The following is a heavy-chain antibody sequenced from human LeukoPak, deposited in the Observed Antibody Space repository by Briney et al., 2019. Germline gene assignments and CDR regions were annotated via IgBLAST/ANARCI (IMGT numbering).Heavy chain of an antibody. CDR3: ARDPSSSGRYGAFDI. CDR1: GITFSSYA. CDR2: ISSKGETT. Sequence: GGSLRLSCAASGITFSSYAMHWVRQAPGKGLECVSVISSKGETTNYANSVKGRFTISRDNSKNTLYLQMESLRAEDMAVYYCARDPSSSGRYGAFDIWGQGTMVTVSS. J-gene: IGHJ3*02. V-gene: IGHV3-64*01. D-gene: IGHD6-19*01.